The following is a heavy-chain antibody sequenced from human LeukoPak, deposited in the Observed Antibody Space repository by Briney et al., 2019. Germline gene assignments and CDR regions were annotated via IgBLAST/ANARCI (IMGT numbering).Heavy chain of an antibody. J-gene: IGHJ4*02. CDR3: ARDWIAVTGTGFDY. CDR1: GFPFSSYW. D-gene: IGHD6-19*01. Sequence: GGSLRLSCAASGFPFSSYWMSWVRQAPGKGLEWVANIKEDGSEKYYVDSVKGRFTISRDNAKNSLYLQMNSLSAEDTAVYYCARDWIAVTGTGFDYWGQGNLVTVSS. CDR2: IKEDGSEK. V-gene: IGHV3-7*04.